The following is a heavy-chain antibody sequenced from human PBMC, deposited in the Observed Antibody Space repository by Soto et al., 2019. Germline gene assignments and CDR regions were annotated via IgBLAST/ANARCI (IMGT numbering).Heavy chain of an antibody. CDR1: GCTFSIYA. CDR3: ARGTELIVDTISIYFDY. D-gene: IGHD5-12*01. V-gene: IGHV1-69*13. CDR2: IIPIFGTA. Sequence: GSPVKVSGNAAGCTFSIYAISLVRHSPGQGLEWMGGIIPIFGTANYAQKLQGGVTITEDESTSTAYMELSSLRSEDTAVYYCARGTELIVDTISIYFDYWGKGTLVTVSS. J-gene: IGHJ4*02.